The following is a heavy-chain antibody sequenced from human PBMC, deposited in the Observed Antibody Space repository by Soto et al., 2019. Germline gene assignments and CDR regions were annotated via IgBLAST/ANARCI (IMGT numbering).Heavy chain of an antibody. CDR3: ARLRTAATGSDFDF. Sequence: ESLKISCRGSGYSFTSNWISWVRQMPGKGLEWMGRIDPRDSYTNYSPSFQGHVTISTDKSISTAYLQWSSLEASDTAMYYCARLRTAATGSDFDFWGPGTLVTVSS. CDR2: IDPRDSYT. V-gene: IGHV5-10-1*01. J-gene: IGHJ4*02. CDR1: GYSFTSNW. D-gene: IGHD6-13*01.